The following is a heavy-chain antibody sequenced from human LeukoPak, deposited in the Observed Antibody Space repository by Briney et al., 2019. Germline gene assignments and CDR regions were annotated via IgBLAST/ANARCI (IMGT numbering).Heavy chain of an antibody. CDR2: IYHSGST. CDR3: ARGRRAASFGD. D-gene: IGHD3-10*01. Sequence: SETLSLTCAVSGGSISSGGYSWSWIRQPPGKGLEWIGYIYHSGSTYYNPPLKSRVTISVDRSKNQFSLKLSSVTAADTAVYYCARGRRAASFGDWGQGTLVTVSS. V-gene: IGHV4-30-2*01. CDR1: GGSISSGGYS. J-gene: IGHJ4*02.